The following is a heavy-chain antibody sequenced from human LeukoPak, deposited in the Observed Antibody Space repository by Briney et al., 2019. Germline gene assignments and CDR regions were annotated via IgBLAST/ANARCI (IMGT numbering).Heavy chain of an antibody. CDR3: ARDIAAAGTVFDY. CDR1: GFTFSSYG. V-gene: IGHV3-33*01. J-gene: IGHJ4*02. CDR2: IWYDGSNK. Sequence: PGGSLRLSCAASGFTFSSYGMHWVRQAPGKGLVWVAVIWYDGSNKYYADSVKGRFTISRDNSKNTLYLQMDSLRAEDTAVYYCARDIAAAGTVFDYWGQGTLVTVSS. D-gene: IGHD6-13*01.